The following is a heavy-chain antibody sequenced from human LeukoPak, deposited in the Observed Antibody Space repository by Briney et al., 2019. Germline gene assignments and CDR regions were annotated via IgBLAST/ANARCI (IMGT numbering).Heavy chain of an antibody. CDR3: ARPRDYGDYEY. D-gene: IGHD4-17*01. V-gene: IGHV3-53*01. J-gene: IGHJ4*02. Sequence: PGGSLRLSCAASGFNLSNNYMSWVRQAPGKGLEWVSVIYSGGKTYYADSVKGRFIISRDNSKNTLYLQMDSLRVEDTAVYYCARPRDYGDYEYWGQGTLVTVSS. CDR2: IYSGGKT. CDR1: GFNLSNNY.